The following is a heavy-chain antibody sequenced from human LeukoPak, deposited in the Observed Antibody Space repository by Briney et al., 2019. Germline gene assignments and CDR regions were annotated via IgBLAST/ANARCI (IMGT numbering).Heavy chain of an antibody. J-gene: IGHJ6*02. V-gene: IGHV4-34*01. CDR1: GGSFSGYY. CDR2: INHSGST. CDR3: ARGYYDSSGYWPNYYYYYGMDV. Sequence: SETLSLTCDVYGGSFSGYYWSWIRQPPGKGLEWIGEINHSGSTNYNPSLKSRVTISVDTSKNQFSLKLSSVTAADTAVYYCARGYYDSSGYWPNYYYYYGMDVWGQGTTVTVSS. D-gene: IGHD3-22*01.